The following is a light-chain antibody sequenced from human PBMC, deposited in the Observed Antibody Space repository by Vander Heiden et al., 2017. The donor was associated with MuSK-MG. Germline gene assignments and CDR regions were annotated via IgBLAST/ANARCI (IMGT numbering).Light chain of an antibody. CDR2: DAS. CDR1: QSVITY. J-gene: IGKJ4*01. V-gene: IGKV3-11*01. Sequence: ELVLSQPQRTLSFSPGERATLSCRASQSVITYLAWYQQKPGQPPRLLIYDASNRATGIPTRFSGSGSGTDFTLTISSLEPEDFAVYYCQQRRDWPLTFGGGTKVEIK. CDR3: QQRRDWPLT.